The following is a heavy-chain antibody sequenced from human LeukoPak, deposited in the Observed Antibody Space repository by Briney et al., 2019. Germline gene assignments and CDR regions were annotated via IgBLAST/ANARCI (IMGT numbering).Heavy chain of an antibody. V-gene: IGHV4-59*08. D-gene: IGHD7-27*01. CDR1: GGSISNYS. Sequence: SETLSLTCIVSGGSISNYSRTWIRQPPGKGLEWIGYIYSGGSTYYHPSLKSRVTISVDTSKNRFSLKLSTVTAADTAVYYCARRPTGDPKFDYWGQGTLVTVSS. CDR2: IYSGGST. J-gene: IGHJ4*02. CDR3: ARRPTGDPKFDY.